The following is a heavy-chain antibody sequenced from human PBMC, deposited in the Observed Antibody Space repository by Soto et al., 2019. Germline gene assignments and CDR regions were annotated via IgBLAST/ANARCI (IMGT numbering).Heavy chain of an antibody. CDR1: GFTFDDYA. Sequence: QTGGSLRLSCAASGFTFDDYAMHWVRQAPGKGLEWVSLISWDGGSTYYADSVKGRFTISRDNSKNSLYLQMNSLRAEDTALYYCAKDNCSGGSCYADYWGQGTLVTVS. V-gene: IGHV3-43D*04. CDR2: ISWDGGST. J-gene: IGHJ4*02. D-gene: IGHD2-15*01. CDR3: AKDNCSGGSCYADY.